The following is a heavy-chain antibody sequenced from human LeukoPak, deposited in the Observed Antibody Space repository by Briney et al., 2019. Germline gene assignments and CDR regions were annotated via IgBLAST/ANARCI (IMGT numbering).Heavy chain of an antibody. CDR3: AKSLVRWAFDY. D-gene: IGHD4-23*01. V-gene: IGHV3-23*01. Sequence: GGSLRLSCAASGFTFSSYAMSWVRQAPGKGLEWVSSLTTDGGSTEHADSVKGRFTISRDNSKNTLYLQMNSLRAEDTALYFCAKSLVRWAFDYWGRGALVSVSS. CDR1: GFTFSSYA. CDR2: LTTDGGST. J-gene: IGHJ4*01.